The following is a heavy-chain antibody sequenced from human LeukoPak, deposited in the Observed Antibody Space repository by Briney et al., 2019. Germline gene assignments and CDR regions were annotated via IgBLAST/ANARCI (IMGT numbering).Heavy chain of an antibody. CDR2: ISSSSSYI. Sequence: GGSLRLSCAASGFTFSSYSMNWVRQAPGKGLEWVSSISSSSSYIYYADSVKGRFTISRDNAKNSLYLQMNSLRAEDTAVYYCARLGYYDSSGYYYAYYMDVWGKGTTVTVSS. V-gene: IGHV3-21*01. J-gene: IGHJ6*03. CDR1: GFTFSSYS. D-gene: IGHD3-22*01. CDR3: ARLGYYDSSGYYYAYYMDV.